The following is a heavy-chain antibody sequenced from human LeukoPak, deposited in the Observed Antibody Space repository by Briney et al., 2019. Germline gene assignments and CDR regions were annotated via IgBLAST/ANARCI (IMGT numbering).Heavy chain of an antibody. CDR1: GFTFSSYS. CDR2: ISSSSSTI. J-gene: IGHJ4*02. Sequence: GGSLRLSCAASGFTFSSYSMNWVRQAPGKGLEWVSYISSSSSTIYYADSVKGRFTISRDNAKNSLYLQMNSLRAEDTAVYYCARAAAAGVDYWGQGTLVTVSS. V-gene: IGHV3-48*01. CDR3: ARAAAAGVDY. D-gene: IGHD6-13*01.